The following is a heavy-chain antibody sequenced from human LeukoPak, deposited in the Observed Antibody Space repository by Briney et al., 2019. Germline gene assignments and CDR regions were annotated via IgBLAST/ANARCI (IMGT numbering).Heavy chain of an antibody. D-gene: IGHD2-21*02. J-gene: IGHJ1*01. CDR3: AARAYCGGDCQEYFQH. CDR2: IYYSGST. Sequence: PSETLSLTFTVSGGSISSSSYYWGWIRQPPGKWLEWIGSIYYSGSTYYNPSLKSRVTISVDTSKNQFSLKLSSVTAADTAVYYCAARAYCGGDCQEYFQHWGQGTLVTVSS. V-gene: IGHV4-39*07. CDR1: GGSISSSSYY.